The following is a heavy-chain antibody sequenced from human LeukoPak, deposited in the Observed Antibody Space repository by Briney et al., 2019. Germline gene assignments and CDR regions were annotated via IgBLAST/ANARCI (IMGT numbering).Heavy chain of an antibody. CDR1: GFTFSSYS. V-gene: IGHV3-15*01. J-gene: IGHJ6*03. CDR3: TTAGAYGSGSYYHYYYYYYMDV. D-gene: IGHD3-10*01. CDR2: IKSKTDGGTT. Sequence: GGSLRLSCAASGFTFSSYSMNWVRQAPGKGLEWVGRIKSKTDGGTTDYAAPVKGRFTISRDDSKNTLYLQMNSLKTEGTAVYYCTTAGAYGSGSYYHYYYYYYMDVWGKGTTVTISS.